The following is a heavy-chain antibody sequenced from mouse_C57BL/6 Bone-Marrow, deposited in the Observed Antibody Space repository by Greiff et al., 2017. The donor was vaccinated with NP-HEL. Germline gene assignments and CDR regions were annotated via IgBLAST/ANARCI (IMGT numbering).Heavy chain of an antibody. CDR2: IDPSDSYT. Sequence: VQLQQPGAELVMPGASVKLSCKASGYTFTSYWMHWVKQRPGQGLEWIGEIDPSDSYTNYNQKFKGKSTLTVDESSSTAYMQLSSLTSEDSAVYYCARSKYGNSYAMDYWGQGTSVTVSS. J-gene: IGHJ4*01. CDR1: GYTFTSYW. V-gene: IGHV1-69*01. CDR3: ARSKYGNSYAMDY. D-gene: IGHD2-10*02.